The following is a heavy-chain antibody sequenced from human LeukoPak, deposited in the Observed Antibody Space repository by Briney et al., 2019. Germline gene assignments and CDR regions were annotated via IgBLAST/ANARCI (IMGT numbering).Heavy chain of an antibody. D-gene: IGHD6-19*01. Sequence: SETLSLTCTVSGGSISSGDYYWSWIRQPPGKGLEWIGYIYYSGSTYYNPSLKSRVTISVDTSKNQFSLKLSSVTAADTAVYYCARGGEQWLAYFDYWGQGTLVTVSS. V-gene: IGHV4-30-4*01. CDR2: IYYSGST. CDR3: ARGGEQWLAYFDY. J-gene: IGHJ4*02. CDR1: GGSISSGDYY.